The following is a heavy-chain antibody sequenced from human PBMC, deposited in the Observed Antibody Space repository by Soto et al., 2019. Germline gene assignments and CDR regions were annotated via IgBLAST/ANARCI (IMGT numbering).Heavy chain of an antibody. CDR3: ARDYGSSNWFYWYFYL. CDR2: ISASNGDT. J-gene: IGHJ2*01. D-gene: IGHD3-10*01. V-gene: IGHV1-18*04. CDR1: GYIFTSYY. Sequence: GASVKVSCKASGYIFTSYYLHWLRQAPGQGPEWMGWISASNGDTKYAQKLQDRITMTTDTSTSTVYMELRSLRSDDTAVYYCARDYGSSNWFYWYFYLWGRGTLVTVSS.